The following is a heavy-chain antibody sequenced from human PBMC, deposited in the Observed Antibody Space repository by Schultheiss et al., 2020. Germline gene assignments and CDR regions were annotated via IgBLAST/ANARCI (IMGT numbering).Heavy chain of an antibody. D-gene: IGHD1-1*01. CDR1: GFILSDHT. CDR2: IWYDGSNK. CDR3: ARDPYNNSPYYFDY. Sequence: GGSLRLSCAASGFILSDHTMNWVRQAPGKGLEWVAVIWYDGSNKYYADSVKGRFTISRDNSKNTLYLQMNSLRDEDTAVYYCARDPYNNSPYYFDYWGKGTLVTVSS. V-gene: IGHV3-33*08. J-gene: IGHJ4*02.